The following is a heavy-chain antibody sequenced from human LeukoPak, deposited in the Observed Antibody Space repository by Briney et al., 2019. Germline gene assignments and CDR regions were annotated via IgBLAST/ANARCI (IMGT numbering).Heavy chain of an antibody. CDR2: ISCSGSTI. CDR1: GFTFSDYY. D-gene: IGHD2-2*01. V-gene: IGHV3-11*01. CDR3: ARVAAPVVVVPAALNWFDP. Sequence: PGGSLRLSCAASGFTFSDYYMSWIRQAPGKGLEWVSYISCSGSTIYYADSVKGRFTISRDNAKNSLYLQMNSLRAEDTAVYYCARVAAPVVVVPAALNWFDPWGQGTLVTVSS. J-gene: IGHJ5*02.